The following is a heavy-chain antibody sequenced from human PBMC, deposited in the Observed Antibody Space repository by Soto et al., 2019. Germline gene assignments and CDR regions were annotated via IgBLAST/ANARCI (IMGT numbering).Heavy chain of an antibody. CDR1: GDSVSSNSAA. V-gene: IGHV6-1*01. J-gene: IGHJ6*03. CDR2: TYYRSRWYN. Sequence: QVQLQESGPGLVKPSQTLSLTCVISGDSVSSNSAAWNWIRLSPSRGFEWLARTYYRSRWYNDYAISVRSRITVNPDTSKNQFSLQLTSVTPEDTAVYYCAGTTSHHWLYMDVWGKGATVTVSS. CDR3: AGTTSHHWLYMDV. D-gene: IGHD1-7*01.